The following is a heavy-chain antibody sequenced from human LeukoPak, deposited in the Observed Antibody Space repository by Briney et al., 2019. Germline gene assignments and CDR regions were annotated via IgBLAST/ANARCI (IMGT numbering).Heavy chain of an antibody. Sequence: KPGGSLRLSCVASAFTFKTYTLNWVRQTPGKGLEWVAYISTAGNLTNYADSVRGRFTISRDNAKNSLYLYMSGLTPEDTAVYYCARTVEGHFDFRGQGTLVTVSS. CDR3: ARTVEGHFDF. V-gene: IGHV3-21*05. D-gene: IGHD5-24*01. CDR2: ISTAGNLT. J-gene: IGHJ4*02. CDR1: AFTFKTYT.